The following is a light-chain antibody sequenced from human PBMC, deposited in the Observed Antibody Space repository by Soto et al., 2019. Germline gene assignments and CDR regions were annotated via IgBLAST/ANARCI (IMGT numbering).Light chain of an antibody. V-gene: IGKV1-13*02. CDR1: QDIGSA. CDR3: QQFNGFPLT. CDR2: DAS. Sequence: IQLTQSPSSLSASVGDRVTITCRAGQDIGSALAWYQQRPGKAPKLLLYDASNLEAGVPSRFSGSGSGTDFTLTITSLRPKDFATYYCQQFNGFPLTFCGGTKVQIK. J-gene: IGKJ4*01.